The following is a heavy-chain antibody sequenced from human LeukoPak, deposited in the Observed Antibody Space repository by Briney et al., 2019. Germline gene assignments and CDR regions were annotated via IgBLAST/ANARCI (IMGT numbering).Heavy chain of an antibody. CDR2: ISGSGDST. CDR3: VRRAAVRGMDF. D-gene: IGHD1-14*01. Sequence: GGSLRLSCTASGFIFDTHTLTWVRQAPGKGLEWVASISGSGDSTNYGDSVKGRFTISRDNFKRTVHLEMSNLRAEDTAMYYCVRRAAVRGMDFWGLGTTVIVSS. V-gene: IGHV3-23*01. J-gene: IGHJ6*02. CDR1: GFIFDTHT.